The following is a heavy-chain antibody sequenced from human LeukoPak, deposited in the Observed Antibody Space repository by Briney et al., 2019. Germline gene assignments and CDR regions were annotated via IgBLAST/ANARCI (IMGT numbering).Heavy chain of an antibody. CDR3: ARYGSGPTSAFDI. D-gene: IGHD3-10*01. CDR1: GGSISSGSYY. J-gene: IGHJ3*02. CDR2: IYTSGST. V-gene: IGHV4-61*02. Sequence: SETLSLTCTVSGGSISSGSYYWSWIRQPAGKGLEWIGRIYTSGSTNYNPSLKSRVTMSVDTSKNQFSLKLSSVTAADTAVYYCARYGSGPTSAFDIWGQGTMVTVSS.